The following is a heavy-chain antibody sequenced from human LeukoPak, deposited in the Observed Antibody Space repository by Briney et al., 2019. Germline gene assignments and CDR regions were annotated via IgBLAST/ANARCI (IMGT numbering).Heavy chain of an antibody. Sequence: GGSLRLSCADSGSTFSDYWMSWVRQAPGKGLEWVSGISGNGGSTYYADSVKGRFTISRDNSKNTLYVQMNSLRAEDTAIYYCALVTTDRPFDYWGQGTLVTVSS. V-gene: IGHV3-23*01. CDR1: GSTFSDYW. D-gene: IGHD4-17*01. CDR3: ALVTTDRPFDY. CDR2: ISGNGGST. J-gene: IGHJ4*02.